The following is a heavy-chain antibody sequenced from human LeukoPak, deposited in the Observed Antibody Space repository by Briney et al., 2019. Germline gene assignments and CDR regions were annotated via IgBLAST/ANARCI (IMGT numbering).Heavy chain of an antibody. J-gene: IGHJ3*02. V-gene: IGHV1-3*01. D-gene: IGHD6-6*01. CDR2: INAGNGNT. CDR1: GYTFTSYA. Sequence: ASVKVSCKASGYTFTSYAIYWVRQDPGQRLEWMGWINAGNGNTKYSQKFQGRVTITRDTSATTAYMELSSLRSEDTAVYYCARRVSSSDAFDIWGQGTRVTVSS. CDR3: ARRVSSSDAFDI.